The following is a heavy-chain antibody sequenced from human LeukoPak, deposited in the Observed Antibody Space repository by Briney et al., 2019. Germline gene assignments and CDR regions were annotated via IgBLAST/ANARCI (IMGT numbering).Heavy chain of an antibody. Sequence: GESLKISCKGSGYIFTNYWIGWVRRMPGKGLEWMGVIYPGDSDTRYSPSFQGQVTISADKSIGTAYLQWSSLKASDTAMYYCVRHESGTNSWPFDYWGQGTLVTVSS. D-gene: IGHD6-13*01. J-gene: IGHJ4*02. CDR3: VRHESGTNSWPFDY. CDR2: IYPGDSDT. CDR1: GYIFTNYW. V-gene: IGHV5-51*01.